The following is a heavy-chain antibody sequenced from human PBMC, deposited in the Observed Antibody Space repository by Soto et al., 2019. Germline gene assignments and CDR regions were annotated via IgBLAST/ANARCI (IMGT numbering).Heavy chain of an antibody. Sequence: SVKVSCKASGGTFSSYAISWVRQAPGQGLEWMGGIIPIFGTANYAQKFQGRVTITADESTSTAYMELSSLRSEDTAVYYCARDTYYYDSSGYSHYFDYWGQGTPVTVSS. CDR3: ARDTYYYDSSGYSHYFDY. V-gene: IGHV1-69*13. D-gene: IGHD3-22*01. CDR1: GGTFSSYA. J-gene: IGHJ4*02. CDR2: IIPIFGTA.